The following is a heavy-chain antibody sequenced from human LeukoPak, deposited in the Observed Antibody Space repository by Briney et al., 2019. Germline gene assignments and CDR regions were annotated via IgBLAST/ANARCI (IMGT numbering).Heavy chain of an antibody. Sequence: SETLSLTCAVYGGSFSGYYWSWIRQPPGKGLEWIGEINHSGSTNYNPSLKSRVTISVDTSKNQFSLKLSSVTAADTAVYYCARAMPPDYGGNSDAFDIWGQGTMVTVSS. CDR3: ARAMPPDYGGNSDAFDI. J-gene: IGHJ3*02. D-gene: IGHD4-23*01. CDR1: GGSFSGYY. V-gene: IGHV4-34*01. CDR2: INHSGST.